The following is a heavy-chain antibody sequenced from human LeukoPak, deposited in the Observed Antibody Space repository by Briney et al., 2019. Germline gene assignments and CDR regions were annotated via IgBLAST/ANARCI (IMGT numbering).Heavy chain of an antibody. V-gene: IGHV4-30-2*01. CDR1: GGSISSDGYS. D-gene: IGHD3-22*01. CDR3: ARGHYDSTPDY. CDR2: IYHSGST. J-gene: IGHJ4*02. Sequence: SETLSLTCAVSGGSISSDGYSWSWLRQPPGTGLEWIGYIYHSGSTNYNPSLKSRVTISVDRSKNQFSLKLSSVTAADTAMYYCARGHYDSTPDYWGQGTLVTVSS.